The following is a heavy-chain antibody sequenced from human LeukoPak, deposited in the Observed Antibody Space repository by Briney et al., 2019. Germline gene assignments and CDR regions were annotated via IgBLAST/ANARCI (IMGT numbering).Heavy chain of an antibody. CDR3: AKDRRTDYRGAWY. J-gene: IGHJ4*02. V-gene: IGHV3-23*01. CDR2: ISGSGGST. Sequence: GGSLRLSCAASGFTFSSYAMTWVRQAPGKGLEWVSTISGSGGSTHYADSAKGRFTISRDNSRNTLYLQMNSLRAGDTAVYYCAKDRRTDYRGAWYWGQGTLVSVSS. CDR1: GFTFSSYA. D-gene: IGHD6-19*01.